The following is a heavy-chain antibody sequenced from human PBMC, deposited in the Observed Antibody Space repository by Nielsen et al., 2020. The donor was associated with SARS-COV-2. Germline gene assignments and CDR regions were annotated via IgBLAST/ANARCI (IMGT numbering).Heavy chain of an antibody. CDR1: GFSLSNARMG. CDR3: ARTLSTLGYFDY. Sequence: SGPTLVKPPETLTLTCTVSGFSLSNARMGVSWIRQPPGKALEWLAHIFSNDEKSYSTSLKSRLTISKDTSKSQVVLTMTNMNPVDTATYYCARTLSTLGYFDYWGQGTLVTVSS. CDR2: IFSNDEK. J-gene: IGHJ4*02. V-gene: IGHV2-26*01. D-gene: IGHD2-15*01.